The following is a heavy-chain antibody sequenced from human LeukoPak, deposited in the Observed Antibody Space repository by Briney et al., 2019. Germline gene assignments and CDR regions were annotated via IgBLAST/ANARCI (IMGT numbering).Heavy chain of an antibody. Sequence: GGSLRLSCAASGFTFSSYSMNWVRQAPGKGLEWVSSITRSSIYTYYADSVKGRFTISRDNAKNSLYLQMNSLRAEDTAVYYCARDGDKTGYYWGQGTLVTVSS. V-gene: IGHV3-21*01. J-gene: IGHJ4*02. D-gene: IGHD7-27*01. CDR1: GFTFSSYS. CDR2: ITRSSIYT. CDR3: ARDGDKTGYY.